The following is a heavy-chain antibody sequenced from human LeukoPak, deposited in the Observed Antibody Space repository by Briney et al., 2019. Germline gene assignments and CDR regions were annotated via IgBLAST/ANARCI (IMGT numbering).Heavy chain of an antibody. V-gene: IGHV3-53*01. Sequence: GGSLRLSCAASGFTVSSNYMSWLRHAPGKGLVWVSVIYSGDSTYYADSVKGRFTISRDNSKNTLYLQMNSLRAEDTAVYYCARGSGLAAFDIWGQGTMVTVSS. CDR1: GFTVSSNY. D-gene: IGHD3-3*01. CDR3: ARGSGLAAFDI. J-gene: IGHJ3*02. CDR2: IYSGDST.